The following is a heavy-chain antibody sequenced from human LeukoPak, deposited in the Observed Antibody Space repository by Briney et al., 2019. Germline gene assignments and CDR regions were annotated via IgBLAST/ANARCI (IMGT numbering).Heavy chain of an antibody. CDR3: ARGKWMVRGVISV. J-gene: IGHJ4*02. D-gene: IGHD3-10*01. CDR1: GGSFSGHY. CDR2: INHSGST. Sequence: SETLSLTCAVYGGSFSGHYWSWIRQPPGKGLEWIGEINHSGSTNYNPSLKSRVTISVDTSKNQFSLKLSSVTAADTAVYYCARGKWMVRGVISVWGQGTLVTVSS. V-gene: IGHV4-34*01.